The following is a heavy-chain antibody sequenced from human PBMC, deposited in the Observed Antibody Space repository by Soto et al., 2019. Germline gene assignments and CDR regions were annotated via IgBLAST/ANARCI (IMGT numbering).Heavy chain of an antibody. D-gene: IGHD2-15*01. CDR1: GFTFDDYA. CDR3: AKDQSGGGSGPLDY. J-gene: IGHJ4*02. Sequence: GGSLRLSCAASGFTFDDYAMHWVRQAPGKGLEWVSGISWNSGSIGYADSVKGRFTISRDNAKNSLYLQMNSLRAEDTALYYCAKDQSGGGSGPLDYWGQGTLVPVSS. V-gene: IGHV3-9*01. CDR2: ISWNSGSI.